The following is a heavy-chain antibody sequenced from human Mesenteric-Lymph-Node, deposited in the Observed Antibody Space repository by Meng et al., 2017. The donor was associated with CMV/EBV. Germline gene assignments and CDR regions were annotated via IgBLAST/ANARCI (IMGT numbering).Heavy chain of an antibody. D-gene: IGHD2-8*01. CDR2: INPSGGST. CDR3: ARSVDHCTNGVCPLSNDY. Sequence: YTFTSYYMHWVRQAPGQGLGWMGIINPSGGSTSYAQKFQGRVTMTRDTSTSTVYMELSSLRSEDTAVYYCARSVDHCTNGVCPLSNDYWGQGTLVTVSS. V-gene: IGHV1-46*01. CDR1: YTFTSYY. J-gene: IGHJ4*02.